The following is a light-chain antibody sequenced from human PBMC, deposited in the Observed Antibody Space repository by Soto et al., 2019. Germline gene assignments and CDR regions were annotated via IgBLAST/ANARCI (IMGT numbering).Light chain of an antibody. CDR1: QSVRSRY. J-gene: IGKJ4*01. CDR2: DAS. Sequence: DIVLTQSPGTLTLSPGERATLSCRASQSVRSRYLAWYQQKAGQAPRLLIYDASRRATGIPDRFSGSGSGTDFTFSISRVEPEDFAVSYCQPYGSSVPLGGATKVETK. V-gene: IGKV3-20*01. CDR3: QPYGSSVP.